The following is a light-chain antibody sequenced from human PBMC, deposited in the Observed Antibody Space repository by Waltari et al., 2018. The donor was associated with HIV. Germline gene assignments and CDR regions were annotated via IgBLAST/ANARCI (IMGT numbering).Light chain of an antibody. CDR3: SSYTTSSTGV. Sequence: QSALTQPASVSGSPGQSITISCTGTSSDVGGYNYVSWYQQHPGKAPKLMIYDVSNRPRGVSYRFSGSKSGNTAPLTISGLQAEDEADYYCSSYTTSSTGVFGGGTKLTVL. J-gene: IGLJ3*02. CDR2: DVS. CDR1: SSDVGGYNY. V-gene: IGLV2-14*01.